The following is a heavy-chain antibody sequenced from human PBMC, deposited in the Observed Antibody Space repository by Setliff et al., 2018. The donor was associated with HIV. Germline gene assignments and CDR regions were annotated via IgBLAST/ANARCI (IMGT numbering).Heavy chain of an antibody. CDR2: ISTDGSEK. Sequence: GGSLRLSCVVSGFTFRNYAMHWVRQAPGTGLQCMAVISTDGSEKYYADSVKGRFTISRDNSKSSVSLQMSGLRPEDTAMYYCTTTPQWFYRSHWGQGTLVTVSS. D-gene: IGHD3-22*01. CDR1: GFTFRNYA. J-gene: IGHJ4*02. V-gene: IGHV3-30*04. CDR3: TTTPQWFYRSH.